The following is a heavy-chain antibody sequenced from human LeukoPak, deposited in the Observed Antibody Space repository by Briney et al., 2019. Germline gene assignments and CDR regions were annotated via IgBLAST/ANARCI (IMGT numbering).Heavy chain of an antibody. D-gene: IGHD3-9*01. V-gene: IGHV3-23*01. J-gene: IGHJ4*02. CDR3: AKWGDYDILTGYYDSDY. CDR2: IGGRDSGT. Sequence: PGASLRLSCAASGFIFSNYAMSWVRQAPGKGLEWVSAIGGRDSGTYYADSVRGRFTVSRDEPKNTLYLQMNTLRAEDTAVYYCAKWGDYDILTGYYDSDYWGQGTLVTVSS. CDR1: GFIFSNYA.